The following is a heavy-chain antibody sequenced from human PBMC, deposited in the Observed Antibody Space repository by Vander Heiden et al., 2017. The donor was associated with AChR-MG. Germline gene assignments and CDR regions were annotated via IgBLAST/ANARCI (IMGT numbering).Heavy chain of an antibody. D-gene: IGHD3-10*01. Sequence: EVQLVESGGGLVQPGGSLRLSCAASGFTFSTYSMNWVRQAPGKGLEWLSYISSGIIYYTDSVKGRFTISRDNAKNSLHLQMNSLRDEDTAVYYCARGTGSAHYYTMDVWGQGTTVTVSS. J-gene: IGHJ6*02. CDR3: ARGTGSAHYYTMDV. V-gene: IGHV3-48*02. CDR2: ISSGII. CDR1: GFTFSTYS.